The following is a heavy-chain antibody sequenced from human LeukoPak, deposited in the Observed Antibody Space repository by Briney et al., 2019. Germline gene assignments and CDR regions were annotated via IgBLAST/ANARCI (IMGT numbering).Heavy chain of an antibody. J-gene: IGHJ4*01. CDR2: ISYDGSNR. CDR3: AKHTISILTGFTLFDY. V-gene: IGHV3-30*18. D-gene: IGHD3-9*01. CDR1: GFTFSSYG. Sequence: GGSLRLSCAASGFTFSSYGMHWVRQAPGKGLEWVAVISYDGSNRYYADSVKGRFTISRDTSKNTLSLQMNSLSAEDTAVYFCAKHTISILTGFTLFDYWGRGTLVTVSS.